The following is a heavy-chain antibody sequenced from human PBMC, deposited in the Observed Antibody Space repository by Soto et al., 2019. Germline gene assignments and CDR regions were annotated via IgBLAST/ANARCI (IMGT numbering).Heavy chain of an antibody. D-gene: IGHD3-3*01. CDR3: AGNYDFWSGYSFIASPGMDV. Sequence: PSETLSLTCTVSGGSISSYYWSWIRQPPGKGLEWIGYIYYSGSTNYNPSLKSRVTISVDTSKNQFSLKLSSVTAADTAVYYCAGNYDFWSGYSFIASPGMDVWGQGTTVTVSS. J-gene: IGHJ6*02. V-gene: IGHV4-59*01. CDR1: GGSISSYY. CDR2: IYYSGST.